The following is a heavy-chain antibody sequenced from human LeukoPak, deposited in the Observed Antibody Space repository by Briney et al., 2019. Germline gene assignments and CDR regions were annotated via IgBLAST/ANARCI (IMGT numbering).Heavy chain of an antibody. D-gene: IGHD3-10*01. Sequence: PGGSLRLSCAAYGFTFSSYGMHWDRQAPGKGLEWVAFIRYDGSNKYYADSVKGRFTISRDNSKNTLYLQMNSLRAEDTAVYYCAKDRYLFGDFDYWGQGTLVTVSS. CDR1: GFTFSSYG. CDR2: IRYDGSNK. J-gene: IGHJ4*02. V-gene: IGHV3-30*02. CDR3: AKDRYLFGDFDY.